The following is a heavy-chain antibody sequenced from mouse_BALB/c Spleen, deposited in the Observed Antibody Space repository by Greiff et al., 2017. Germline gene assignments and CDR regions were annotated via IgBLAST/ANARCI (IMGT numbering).Heavy chain of an antibody. V-gene: IGHV5-4*02. J-gene: IGHJ1*01. CDR2: ISDGGSYT. D-gene: IGHD2-1*01. Sequence: EVQLVESGGGLVKPGGSLKLSCAASGFTFSDYYMSWVRQTPDKRLEWVATISDGGSYTYYPDSVKGRFTISRDNAKNTLYLQMSSLKSEDTAMYYCARDGNYWDFDVWGAGTTVTVSS. CDR3: ARDGNYWDFDV. CDR1: GFTFSDYY.